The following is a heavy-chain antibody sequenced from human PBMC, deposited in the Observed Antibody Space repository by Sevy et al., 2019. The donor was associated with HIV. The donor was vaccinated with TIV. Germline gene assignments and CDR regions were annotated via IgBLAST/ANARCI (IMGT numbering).Heavy chain of an antibody. CDR3: AAALSGGSYYFDAFDI. V-gene: IGHV1-58*02. CDR1: GFTFTSSA. Sequence: ASVKVSCKASGFTFTSSAMQWVRQARGQRLEWIGWIVVGSGNTNYAQKFQERVTITRDMSTSTAYMELSSLRSEDTAVYHCAAALSGGSYYFDAFDIWGQGTMVTVSS. CDR2: IVVGSGNT. J-gene: IGHJ3*02. D-gene: IGHD1-26*01.